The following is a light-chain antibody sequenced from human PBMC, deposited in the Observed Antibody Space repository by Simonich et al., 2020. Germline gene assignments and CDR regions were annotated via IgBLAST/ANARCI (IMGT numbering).Light chain of an antibody. CDR1: SSDVGGYNS. CDR2: DVS. CDR3: SSYAGSNNYVV. V-gene: IGLV2-14*01. Sequence: QSALTQPASVAGSPGQSITISCTGTSSDVGGYNSVSWYQQHPGKAPKLMIYDVSKRTAGVSNRFAGSKSGNTASLTVSGLQAEDEADYYCSSYAGSNNYVVFGGGTKLTVL. J-gene: IGLJ2*01.